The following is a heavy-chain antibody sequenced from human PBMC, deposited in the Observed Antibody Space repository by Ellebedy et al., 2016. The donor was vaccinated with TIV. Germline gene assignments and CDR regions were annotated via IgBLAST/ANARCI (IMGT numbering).Heavy chain of an antibody. Sequence: SETLSLTXTVSGGSISSSSYYWGWIRQPPGKGLEWIGSIYYSGSTYYNPSLKSRVTISVDTSKNQFSLKLSSVTAADTAVYYCARFGQQYCSSTSCYVLYYYYGMDVWGQGTTVTVSS. CDR3: ARFGQQYCSSTSCYVLYYYYGMDV. D-gene: IGHD2-2*01. CDR1: GGSISSSSYY. CDR2: IYYSGST. J-gene: IGHJ6*02. V-gene: IGHV4-39*07.